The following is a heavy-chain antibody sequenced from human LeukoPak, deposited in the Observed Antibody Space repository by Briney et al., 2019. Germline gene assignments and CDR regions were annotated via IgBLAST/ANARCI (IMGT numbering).Heavy chain of an antibody. CDR2: ISGSGGST. D-gene: IGHD3-10*01. CDR1: GFTLSSYA. Sequence: QSGGSLTLSCAASGFTLSSYAMGWVRQAPGKGLEWVSAISGSGGSTYYADSVKGRFTISRDNSKNTLYLQMNSLRAEDTAVYYCAKDNERITMVRGVNWGQGTLVTVSS. CDR3: AKDNERITMVRGVN. J-gene: IGHJ4*02. V-gene: IGHV3-23*01.